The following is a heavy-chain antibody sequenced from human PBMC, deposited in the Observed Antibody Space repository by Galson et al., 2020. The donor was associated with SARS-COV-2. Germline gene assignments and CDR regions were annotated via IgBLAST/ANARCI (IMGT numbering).Heavy chain of an antibody. D-gene: IGHD2-15*01. J-gene: IGHJ4*02. CDR1: GFTIKGNH. CDR2: LNNAGDT. V-gene: IGHV3-66*01. CDR3: GGYGGNSR. Sequence: GESLKISCAVSGFTIKGNHLRWFRQTPGQGLEWVSVLNNAGDTYYAESVTGRFTIYGDNSKNILYLQMNNQRGDDTAVYYCGGYGGNSRWGQGTQVSVAS.